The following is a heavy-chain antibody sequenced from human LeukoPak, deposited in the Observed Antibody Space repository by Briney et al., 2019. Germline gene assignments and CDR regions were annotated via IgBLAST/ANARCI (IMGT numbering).Heavy chain of an antibody. CDR3: ARTRLLGHYLFGIDV. J-gene: IGHJ6*02. Sequence: GESTQISCKASGYTFSSYWIGWVRQMPGKGLEWMGITYRGDSDTRYSPSFQGQVTISADKSISTAYLQWASLRASDTAMYYCARTRLLGHYLFGIDVWGQGTTVRVSS. V-gene: IGHV5-51*01. D-gene: IGHD2-8*02. CDR1: GYTFSSYW. CDR2: TYRGDSDT.